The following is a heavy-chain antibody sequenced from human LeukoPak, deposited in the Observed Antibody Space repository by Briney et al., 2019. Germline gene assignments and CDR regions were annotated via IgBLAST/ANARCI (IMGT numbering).Heavy chain of an antibody. D-gene: IGHD3-10*01. CDR3: ARDSDDYYWALDF. CDR1: GDSVSSHSAA. Sequence: SQTLSLTCAISGDSVSSHSAAWNWIRQSPSRGLEWLGRTYYRSKWYNEYAESVEGRIAINPDTTKNQMSLQLNSMTPEDTAVYYCARDSDDYYWALDFWGQGTPVTVSS. J-gene: IGHJ4*02. V-gene: IGHV6-1*01. CDR2: TYYRSKWYN.